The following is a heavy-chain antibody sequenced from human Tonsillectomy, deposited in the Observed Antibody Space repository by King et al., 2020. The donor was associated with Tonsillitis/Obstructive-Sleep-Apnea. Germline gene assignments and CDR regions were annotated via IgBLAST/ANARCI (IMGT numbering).Heavy chain of an antibody. CDR2: ISSSSSYI. V-gene: IGHV3-21*01. Sequence: VQLVESGGGLVKPGGSLRLSCAASGFTFSSYSMNWVRQAPGKGLEWVSSISSSSSYIYYADSVKGRFTISRDNAKNSLYLQMNSLRAEDAAVYYWARAPYSSRSHFDYWGQGTLVTVSS. CDR3: ARAPYSSRSHFDY. D-gene: IGHD6-13*01. CDR1: GFTFSSYS. J-gene: IGHJ4*02.